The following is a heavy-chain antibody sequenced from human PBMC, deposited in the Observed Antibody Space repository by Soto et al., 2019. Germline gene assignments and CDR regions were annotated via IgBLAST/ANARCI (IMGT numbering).Heavy chain of an antibody. CDR2: IYWDDDK. D-gene: IGHD6-19*01. CDR1: VFSLSNSGVG. V-gene: IGHV2-5*02. J-gene: IGHJ4*02. Sequence: QFPLKESGPALVKPTQTLTLTCTFSVFSLSNSGVGMGWIRQPPGKALECLALIYWDDDKRYRPSLKSRLTITKDPSKNPVLLTITNLDPVDTATYYCAHRPDSGWRFDYWGQGTLVTVSS. CDR3: AHRPDSGWRFDY.